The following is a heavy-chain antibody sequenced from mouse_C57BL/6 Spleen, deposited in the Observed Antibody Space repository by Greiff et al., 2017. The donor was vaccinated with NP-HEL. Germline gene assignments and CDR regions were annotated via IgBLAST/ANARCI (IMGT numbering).Heavy chain of an antibody. Sequence: VQLQQPGAELVKPGASVKLSCKASGYTFTSYWMHWVKQRPGQGLEWIGMIHPNSGSTNYNEKFKSKATLTVDKSSSTAYMQLSSLTSEDSAVYYCARYSSGYPFYAMDYWGQGTSVTVSS. J-gene: IGHJ4*01. V-gene: IGHV1-64*01. CDR1: GYTFTSYW. CDR2: IHPNSGST. D-gene: IGHD3-2*02. CDR3: ARYSSGYPFYAMDY.